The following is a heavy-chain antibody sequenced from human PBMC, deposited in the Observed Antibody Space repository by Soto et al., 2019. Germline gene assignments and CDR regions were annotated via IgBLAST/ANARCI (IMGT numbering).Heavy chain of an antibody. D-gene: IGHD1-1*01. CDR3: ATEDSMNWTHDY. V-gene: IGHV4-4*02. J-gene: IGHJ4*02. Sequence: QVQLQESGPGLVKPSGTLSLTCAVSGGSISNTHIWSWVRQPPGKGLEWIGEMYHSGTTDYNPSLXSXXHMSVDKSKNQFSLTLKSVTAADTAVYYCATEDSMNWTHDYWGQGTLVTVSS. CDR1: GGSISNTHI. CDR2: MYHSGTT.